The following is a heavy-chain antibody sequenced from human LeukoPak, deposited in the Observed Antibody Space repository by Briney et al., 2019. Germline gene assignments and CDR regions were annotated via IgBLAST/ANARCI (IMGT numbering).Heavy chain of an antibody. J-gene: IGHJ4*02. CDR2: IIPIFGTA. D-gene: IGHD3-22*01. V-gene: IGHV1-69*13. CDR3: ARDQNDSSGYYPY. Sequence: SVKVSCKASGGTFSSDAISCVRQAPGQGREWMGGIIPIFGTANYAQKFQGRVTITADESTSTAYMELSSLRSEDTAVYYCARDQNDSSGYYPYWGQGTLVTVSS. CDR1: GGTFSSDA.